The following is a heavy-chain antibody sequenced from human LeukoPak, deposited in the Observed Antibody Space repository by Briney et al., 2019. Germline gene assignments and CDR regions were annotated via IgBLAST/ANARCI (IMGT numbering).Heavy chain of an antibody. V-gene: IGHV4-59*01. D-gene: IGHD3-10*01. CDR2: IYYSGST. Sequence: SGTLSLTCTVSGGSISSYYWSWIRQPPGKGLEWIGYIYYSGSTNYNPSLKSRVTISVDTSKNQFSLKLSSVTAADTAVYYCARDRGSGSYYKYYFDYWGQGTLVTVSS. CDR3: ARDRGSGSYYKYYFDY. CDR1: GGSISSYY. J-gene: IGHJ4*02.